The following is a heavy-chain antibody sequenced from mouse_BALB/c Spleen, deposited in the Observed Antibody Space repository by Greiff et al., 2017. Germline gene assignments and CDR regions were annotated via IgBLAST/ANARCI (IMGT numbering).Heavy chain of an antibody. CDR1: GFNFTDYY. J-gene: IGHJ2*01. CDR2: IDPENGDT. V-gene: IGHV14-4*02. D-gene: IGHD2-14*01. Sequence: VQLQQSGAELVRSGASVKLSCTASGFNFTDYYMHWVKQRPEQGLEWIGWIDPENGDTEYAPKFKGKATMTADTSSNTAYLQLSSLTSEDTAVYYCNAGGRYSYSFDYWGQGTTLTVSS. CDR3: NAGGRYSYSFDY.